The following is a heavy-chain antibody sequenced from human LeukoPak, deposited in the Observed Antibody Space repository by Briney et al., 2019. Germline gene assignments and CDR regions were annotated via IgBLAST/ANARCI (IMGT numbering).Heavy chain of an antibody. J-gene: IGHJ4*02. V-gene: IGHV4-59*01. Sequence: SETLSLTCTVSGGSISSYYWSWIRQPPGKGLEWIGYIYYSGSTNYNPSLKSRVTISVDTSKNQFSLKLSSVTAADAAVYYCARGDPLDYWGQGTLVTVSS. CDR2: IYYSGST. CDR3: ARGDPLDY. D-gene: IGHD3-16*01. CDR1: GGSISSYY.